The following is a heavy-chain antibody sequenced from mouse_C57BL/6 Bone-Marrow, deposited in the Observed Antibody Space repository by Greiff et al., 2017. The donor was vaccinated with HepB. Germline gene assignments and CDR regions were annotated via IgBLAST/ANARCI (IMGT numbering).Heavy chain of an antibody. D-gene: IGHD2-3*01. CDR3: ARDDGHYLSDMDY. V-gene: IGHV1-72*01. J-gene: IGHJ4*01. Sequence: QVQLQQPGAELVKPGASVKLSCKASGYTFTSYWMHWVKQRPGRGLEWIGRIDPNSGGTKYNEKFKSKATLTVDKPSSTAYMQISSLTSEDSAVYYWARDDGHYLSDMDYWGQGTSVTVSS. CDR1: GYTFTSYW. CDR2: IDPNSGGT.